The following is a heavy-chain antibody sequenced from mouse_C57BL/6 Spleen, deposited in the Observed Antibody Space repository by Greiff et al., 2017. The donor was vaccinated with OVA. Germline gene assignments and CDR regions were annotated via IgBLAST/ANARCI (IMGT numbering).Heavy chain of an antibody. D-gene: IGHD4-1*01. CDR1: GFTFRDYY. CDR2: INYDGSST. Sequence: DVKLVESEGGLVQPGSSMKLSCTASGFTFRDYYMAWVRQVPEKGLEWVANINYDGSSTYYLDSLKSRFIISRDNAKNILYLQMSSLKSEDTATYYCARGTGTGGYAMDYWGQGTSVTVSS. J-gene: IGHJ4*01. V-gene: IGHV5-16*01. CDR3: ARGTGTGGYAMDY.